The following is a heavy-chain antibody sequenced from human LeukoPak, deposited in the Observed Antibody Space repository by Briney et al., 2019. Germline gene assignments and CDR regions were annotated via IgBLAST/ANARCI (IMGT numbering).Heavy chain of an antibody. V-gene: IGHV3-7*01. D-gene: IGHD3-9*01. CDR1: GFTFSSYW. CDR2: IKQDGSEK. CDR3: ARDRWGYDILTGKDYYYYYYMDV. Sequence: GGSLRLSCAASGFTFSSYWMSWVRQAPGKGLEWVANIKQDGSEKYYVDSVKGQFTISRDNAKNSLYLQMNSLRAEDTAVYYCARDRWGYDILTGKDYYYYYYMDVWGKGTTVTVSS. J-gene: IGHJ6*03.